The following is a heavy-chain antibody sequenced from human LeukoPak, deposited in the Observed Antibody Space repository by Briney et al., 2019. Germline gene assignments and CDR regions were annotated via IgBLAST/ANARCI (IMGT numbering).Heavy chain of an antibody. CDR2: ISDSGGGT. CDR1: GFTFSSYA. V-gene: IGHV3-23*01. D-gene: IGHD2-21*01. J-gene: IGHJ3*02. CDR3: AKSLSYAVIDGFDI. Sequence: PGGSLRLSCAASGFTFSSYAMIWVRQAPGRGLEWVSGISDSGGGTYYADSVKGRFTISRDNSKNTLFLQMNSLRADDTAVYYCAKSLSYAVIDGFDIWGQGTVVTVSS.